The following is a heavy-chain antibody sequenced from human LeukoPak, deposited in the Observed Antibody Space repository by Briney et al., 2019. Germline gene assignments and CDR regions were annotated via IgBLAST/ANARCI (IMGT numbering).Heavy chain of an antibody. V-gene: IGHV4-4*07. Sequence: SETLSLTCTVSGGSISSYYWSWIRQPAGKGLEWIGRIYTGGSTNYNPSLKSRVTMSVDTSKNPFSLKLSPVTAADTAVYYCARGPYYYYYMDVWGKGTTVTVSS. CDR3: ARGPYYYYYMDV. CDR2: IYTGGST. J-gene: IGHJ6*03. CDR1: GGSISSYY.